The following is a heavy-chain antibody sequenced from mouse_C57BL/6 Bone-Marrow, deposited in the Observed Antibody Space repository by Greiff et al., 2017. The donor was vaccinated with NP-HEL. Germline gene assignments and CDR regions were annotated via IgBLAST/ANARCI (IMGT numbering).Heavy chain of an antibody. CDR2: IYPGSGST. CDR3: ARREYYGSSPWFAY. J-gene: IGHJ3*01. D-gene: IGHD1-1*01. CDR1: GYTFTSYW. Sequence: IQLQQPGAELVKPGASVKMSCKASGYTFTSYWLTWVKQRPGQGLEWIGDIYPGSGSTNYNEKFKSKATLTVDTSSSTAYMQLSSLTSEDSAVYYCARREYYGSSPWFAYWGQGTLVTVSA. V-gene: IGHV1-55*01.